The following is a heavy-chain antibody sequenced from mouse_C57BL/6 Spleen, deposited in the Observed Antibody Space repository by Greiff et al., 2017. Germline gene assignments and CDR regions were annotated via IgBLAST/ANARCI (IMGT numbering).Heavy chain of an antibody. V-gene: IGHV5-4*01. Sequence: EVKLMESGGGLVKPGGSLKLSCAASGFTFSSYAMSWVRQTPEKRLEWVATISDGGSYTYYPDNVKGRFTISRDNAKNNLYLQMSHLKSEDTAMYYCARDGELGRYAMDYWGQGTSGTVSS. J-gene: IGHJ4*01. CDR3: ARDGELGRYAMDY. CDR1: GFTFSSYA. D-gene: IGHD4-1*01. CDR2: ISDGGSYT.